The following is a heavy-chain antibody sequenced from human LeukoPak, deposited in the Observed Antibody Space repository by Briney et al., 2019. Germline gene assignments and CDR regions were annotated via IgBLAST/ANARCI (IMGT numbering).Heavy chain of an antibody. CDR3: ARGKLQHWFDY. D-gene: IGHD4-11*01. CDR2: IYYSGST. Sequence: PAESLSLTCTVSGGSISSHYWNWIRQPPGKGLEWIGYIYYSGSTNYNPSLKSRVTISVDRSKNQFSLKLSSVTAADTAGYYCARGKLQHWFDYWGQGTLVTVSS. CDR1: GGSISSHY. V-gene: IGHV4-59*11. J-gene: IGHJ5*01.